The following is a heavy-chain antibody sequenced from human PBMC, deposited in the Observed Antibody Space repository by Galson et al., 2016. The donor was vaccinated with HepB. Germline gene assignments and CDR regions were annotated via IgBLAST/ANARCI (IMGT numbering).Heavy chain of an antibody. D-gene: IGHD5/OR15-5a*01. CDR1: GYTFARNG. J-gene: IGHJ4*02. CDR2: ISGYNGAT. CDR3: ATGAGSFFDSPFDS. Sequence: SVKVSCKASGYTFARNGLNWVRQAPGQGLEWMGWISGYNGATSYAQQFQDSVPLTTDTSTITVYMVLRSLRFDDTAVYYCATGAGSFFDSPFDSWGQGTLVTVSS. V-gene: IGHV1-18*01.